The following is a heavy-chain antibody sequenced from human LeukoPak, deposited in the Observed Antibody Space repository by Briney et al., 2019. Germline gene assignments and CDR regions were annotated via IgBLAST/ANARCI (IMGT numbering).Heavy chain of an antibody. J-gene: IGHJ6*03. CDR2: ISAYNGNT. Sequence: GASVKVSCKASGHTFTSYGISWVRQAPGQGLEWMGWISAYNGNTNYAQKLQGRVTMTTDTSTSTAYMELRSLRSDDTAVYYCARFFWSGYYYYYYMDVWGKGTTVTVSS. CDR1: GHTFTSYG. V-gene: IGHV1-18*01. CDR3: ARFFWSGYYYYYYMDV. D-gene: IGHD3-3*01.